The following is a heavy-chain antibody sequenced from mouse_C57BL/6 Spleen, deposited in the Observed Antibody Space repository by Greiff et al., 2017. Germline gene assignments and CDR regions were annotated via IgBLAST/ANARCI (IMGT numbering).Heavy chain of an antibody. CDR3: ARRTTEYYFDY. J-gene: IGHJ2*01. CDR1: GYTFTNYW. D-gene: IGHD1-1*01. Sequence: QVQLQQSGAELVRPGTSVKMSCKASGYTFTNYWIGWAKQRPGHGLEWIGDIYPGGGYTNYNDKFKGKATLTADKSSSTAYMQFSSLTSEDSAIYYCARRTTEYYFDYWGQGTTLTVSS. V-gene: IGHV1-63*01. CDR2: IYPGGGYT.